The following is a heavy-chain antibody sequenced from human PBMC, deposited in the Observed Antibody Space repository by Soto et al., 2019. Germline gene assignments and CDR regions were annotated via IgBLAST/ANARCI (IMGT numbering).Heavy chain of an antibody. CDR1: GFTFSSYS. CDR3: ATRADVYYYYGMDV. Sequence: GGSLRLSCAASGFTFSSYSMNWVRQAPGKGLEWVSSISSSSSYIYYADSVKGRFAISRDNAKNSLYLQMNSLRAEDTAVYYCATRADVYYYYGMDVWGQGTTVTVSS. CDR2: ISSSSSYI. J-gene: IGHJ6*02. V-gene: IGHV3-21*01.